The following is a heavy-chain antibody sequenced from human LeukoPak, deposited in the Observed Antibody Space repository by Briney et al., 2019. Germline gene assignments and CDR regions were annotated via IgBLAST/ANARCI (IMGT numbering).Heavy chain of an antibody. CDR1: GFTFDDYD. D-gene: IGHD6-19*01. CDR3: ARVSDISVAAYFDY. V-gene: IGHV3-20*04. J-gene: IGHJ4*02. CDR2: INWNGGRT. Sequence: PGGSLRLSCAASGFTFDDYDMTWVRQAPGEGLEWVSSINWNGGRTYYADSVKGRFTISRDNAKNSLYLQMHSLRAEDTALYYCARVSDISVAAYFDYWGRGTLVSVSS.